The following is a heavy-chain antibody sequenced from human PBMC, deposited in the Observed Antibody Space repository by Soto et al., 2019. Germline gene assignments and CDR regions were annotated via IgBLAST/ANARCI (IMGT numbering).Heavy chain of an antibody. D-gene: IGHD6-19*01. Sequence: QVRLVQSGTEVKKPGASVKVSCKASGYTFTDYYMQWVRQAPGQGLEWMGWINPKTGGTEYAQQFQGRVTMTKDTSISTVYMELSRLKSDDTAVYYCGRDVRSGYWGQGTLVTVSS. CDR1: GYTFTDYY. J-gene: IGHJ4*02. CDR3: GRDVRSGY. V-gene: IGHV1-2*02. CDR2: INPKTGGT.